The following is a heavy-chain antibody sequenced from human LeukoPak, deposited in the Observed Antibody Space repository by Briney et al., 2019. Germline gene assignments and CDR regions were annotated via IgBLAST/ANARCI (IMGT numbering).Heavy chain of an antibody. Sequence: SGPTLAHLTQTFTLPYNFSGFLLRPSGVVVGWIRQPPGKALEWQALTYLNDDKRYSPSLKSRLTITKDTSKDQVVLTVTYMDPVDTATYYCAHAGSYIYYFDYWGQGTLVTVSS. D-gene: IGHD3-10*01. V-gene: IGHV2-5*01. CDR2: TYLNDDK. CDR3: AHAGSYIYYFDY. CDR1: GFLLRPSGVV. J-gene: IGHJ4*02.